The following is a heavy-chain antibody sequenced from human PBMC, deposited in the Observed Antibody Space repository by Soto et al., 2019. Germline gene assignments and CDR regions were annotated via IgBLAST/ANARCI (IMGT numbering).Heavy chain of an antibody. V-gene: IGHV4-59*01. CDR1: VGSFSSYC. CDR3: AARDYSRTCYNGQYDY. D-gene: IGHD2-15*01. CDR2: ICYSDIT. J-gene: IGHJ4*02. Sequence: PSETLSLTCIVSVGSFSSYCWSWIRQPPGKGLEWIGYICYSDITNYNPSLKSRVTISVDTTKNQFSLKLCSVTAADTAVYYCAARDYSRTCYNGQYDYWGQGALVTVSS.